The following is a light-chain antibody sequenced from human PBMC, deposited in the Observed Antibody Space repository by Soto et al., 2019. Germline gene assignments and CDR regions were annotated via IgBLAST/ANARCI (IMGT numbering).Light chain of an antibody. CDR1: QSISRY. V-gene: IGKV3-20*01. CDR3: QQYGSSPPT. J-gene: IGKJ1*01. Sequence: IMLTQPPGTLSLSTGERTTLSCRASQSISRYLAWYQQKPGQVPRLLIYGASSRATGTPDRFSGSGSGTDFTLTINRLEPEDFALYYCQQYGSSPPTFGQGTKVDIK. CDR2: GAS.